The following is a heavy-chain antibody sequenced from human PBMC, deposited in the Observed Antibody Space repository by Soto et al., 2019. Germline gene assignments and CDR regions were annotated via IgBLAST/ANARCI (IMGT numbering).Heavy chain of an antibody. CDR3: ARKGWRFGVVPRGGLAP. V-gene: IGHV4-34*01. J-gene: IGHJ5*02. CDR2: INHVGIT. Sequence: SETLSLTCAVSGGSFRGFYWTWIRQSPGKGLEWLGDINHVGITNYNPSLKSRVSIPVDTSKSQFSLKLSSVTAADTAVYYCARKGWRFGVVPRGGLAPWGQGGLVTVSS. D-gene: IGHD3-3*01. CDR1: GGSFRGFY.